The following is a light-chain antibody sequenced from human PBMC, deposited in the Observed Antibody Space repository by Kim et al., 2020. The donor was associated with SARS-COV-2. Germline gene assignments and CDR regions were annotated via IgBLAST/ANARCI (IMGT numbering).Light chain of an antibody. CDR3: QQYNSYSPTWT. Sequence: DIRMTQSPSTLSASVGDRVTITCRASQSISNWLAWYQQKPGKAPKLLIYDASSLESGVPSRFSGSGSGTEFTLTISSLQPDDFATYYCQQYNSYSPTWTFGQGTKVEIK. V-gene: IGKV1-5*01. J-gene: IGKJ1*01. CDR2: DAS. CDR1: QSISNW.